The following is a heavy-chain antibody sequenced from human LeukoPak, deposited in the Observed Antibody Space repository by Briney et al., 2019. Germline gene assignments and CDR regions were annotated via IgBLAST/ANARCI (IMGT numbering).Heavy chain of an antibody. J-gene: IGHJ4*02. Sequence: PGGSLRLSCAASGFSISASPMHWVRQASGKGLEWVGRIGSNTNTYATAYGASMEGRFTISRDDSKNTAYLQMNSLKIEDTAVYYCTRCNWAAACDHWGQGTLVTVSS. CDR3: TRCNWAAACDH. CDR2: IGSNTNTYAT. CDR1: GFSISASP. D-gene: IGHD7-27*01. V-gene: IGHV3-73*01.